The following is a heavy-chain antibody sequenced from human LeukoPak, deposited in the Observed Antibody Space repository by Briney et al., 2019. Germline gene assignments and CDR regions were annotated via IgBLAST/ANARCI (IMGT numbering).Heavy chain of an antibody. J-gene: IGHJ4*02. V-gene: IGHV3-23*01. CDR3: AKTPYYDFWSGYYLVLEY. Sequence: QPGGSLRLSCAASGFTFSSYAMSWVRQAPGKGLEWVSAISGSGGSTYYADSVKGRFTISRDNSKNTLYLQMNSLRAEDTAVYYCAKTPYYDFWSGYYLVLEYWGQGTLVTVSS. D-gene: IGHD3-3*01. CDR2: ISGSGGST. CDR1: GFTFSSYA.